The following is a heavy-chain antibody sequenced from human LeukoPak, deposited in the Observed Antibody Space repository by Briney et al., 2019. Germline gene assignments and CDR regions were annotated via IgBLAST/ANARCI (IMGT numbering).Heavy chain of an antibody. CDR1: GFTFSSYA. CDR3: AKSHYDILTGYSVLSPGPDY. V-gene: IGHV3-23*01. Sequence: PGGSLRLSCAASGFTFSSYAMSWVRQAQGKGLEWVSAISGSGGTTYHADSVKGRFTISRDNSKNTLFLQMNSLRAEDTAVYYCAKSHYDILTGYSVLSPGPDYWGQGTLVTVSS. CDR2: ISGSGGTT. J-gene: IGHJ4*02. D-gene: IGHD3-9*01.